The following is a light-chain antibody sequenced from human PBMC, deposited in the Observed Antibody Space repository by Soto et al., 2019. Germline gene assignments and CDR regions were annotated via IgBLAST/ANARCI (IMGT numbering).Light chain of an antibody. CDR2: EGT. J-gene: IGLJ2*01. V-gene: IGLV2-23*01. CDR1: SSNVVTYDL. Sequence: QSALTQPASVSASPGQSITISCTGTSSNVVTYDLVSWYQHHPDKAPKLIIYEGTKRPSGISSRFSGSKSGNTASLTISGLQAEDDADYYCCSFAVGAALVFGGGTKLTVL. CDR3: CSFAVGAALV.